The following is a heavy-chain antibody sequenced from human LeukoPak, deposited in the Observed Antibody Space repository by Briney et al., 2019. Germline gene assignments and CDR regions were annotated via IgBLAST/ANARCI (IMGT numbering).Heavy chain of an antibody. Sequence: GGSLRLSCAASGFTFSSYAMHWVRQAPGKGLEWVAVISYDGSNKYYADSVKGRFTISRDNSKNTLYLQMNSLRAEDTAVYYCARDGNVVVTAILWLATGWGQGTLVTVSS. D-gene: IGHD2-21*02. CDR3: ARDGNVVVTAILWLATG. J-gene: IGHJ4*02. V-gene: IGHV3-30-3*01. CDR2: ISYDGSNK. CDR1: GFTFSSYA.